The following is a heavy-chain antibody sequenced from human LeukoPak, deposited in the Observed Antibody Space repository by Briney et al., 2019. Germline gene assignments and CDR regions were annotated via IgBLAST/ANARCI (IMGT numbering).Heavy chain of an antibody. J-gene: IGHJ4*02. CDR1: GYTFTNHL. Sequence: GASVKVSCKASGYTFTNHLMLWVRQAPGQGLEWMGIINPSDGSTRYAQKFQGRVTMTRDTSTSTVYMELSSLRSEDTAVYYCARGLYDYVWGSYPPLYWGQGTLVTVSS. CDR2: INPSDGST. V-gene: IGHV1-46*01. CDR3: ARGLYDYVWGSYPPLY. D-gene: IGHD3-16*01.